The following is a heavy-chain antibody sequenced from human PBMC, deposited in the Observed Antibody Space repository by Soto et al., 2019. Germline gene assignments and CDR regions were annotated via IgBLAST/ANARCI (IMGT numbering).Heavy chain of an antibody. CDR2: IYWDNDK. Sequence: QITLKESGPTLVKPTQTLTLTCTFSGFSLSTSGVSVGWIRQPPGKALEWLALIYWDNDKYYSPSLKSRLIITKGTSKNQVVLKMINLDPVDTATYFWSTRLASPFFYPRRGSSFEYWGQGTPVTVPP. J-gene: IGHJ4*02. CDR1: GFSLSTSGVS. V-gene: IGHV2-5*02. D-gene: IGHD3-10*01. CDR3: STRLASPFFYPRRGSSFEY.